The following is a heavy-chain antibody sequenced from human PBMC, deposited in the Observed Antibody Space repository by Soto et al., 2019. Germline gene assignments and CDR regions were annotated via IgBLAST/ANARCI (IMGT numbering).Heavy chain of an antibody. CDR1: GGSVSSGTSY. CDR2: IYYSGST. J-gene: IGHJ6*02. CDR3: AREPYSSSWYYYYYDMDV. V-gene: IGHV4-61*01. Sequence: SETLSLTCTVSGGSVSSGTSYWTWIRQPPGKGLEWIGYIYYSGSTNYNPSLKSRVTISVDTSKNQFSLKLSSVTAADTAVYYCAREPYSSSWYYYYYDMDVWGQGTTVTVSS. D-gene: IGHD6-13*01.